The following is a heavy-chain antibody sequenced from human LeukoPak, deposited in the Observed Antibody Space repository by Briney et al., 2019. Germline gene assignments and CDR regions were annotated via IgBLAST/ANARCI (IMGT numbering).Heavy chain of an antibody. CDR2: INPNSGGT. CDR1: GYTFSGYY. V-gene: IGHV1-2*02. CDR3: ARLGIVPAGIDY. J-gene: IGHJ4*02. Sequence: EASVKVSCKASGYTFSGYYIHWVRQAPGQGLEWMGWINPNSGGTNYAQKFQGRVTMTRDTSISTAYMELCRLRYDDTALYYCARLGIVPAGIDYWGQGTLLTVSS. D-gene: IGHD6-13*01.